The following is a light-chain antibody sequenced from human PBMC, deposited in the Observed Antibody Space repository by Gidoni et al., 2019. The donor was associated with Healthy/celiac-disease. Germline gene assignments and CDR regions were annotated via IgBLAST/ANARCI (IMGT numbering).Light chain of an antibody. Sequence: QSALTQPASVSGSPGQSITISCTGTRSDVGGYNHVSWYQQHPGKAPKLMIYDVSNLPSGVSQRFSGSKSGNTASLTISGLQAEDEDDYYCSSYTSNNSHVVFGGGTKLTVL. CDR2: DVS. J-gene: IGLJ2*01. V-gene: IGLV2-14*03. CDR3: SSYTSNNSHVV. CDR1: RSDVGGYNH.